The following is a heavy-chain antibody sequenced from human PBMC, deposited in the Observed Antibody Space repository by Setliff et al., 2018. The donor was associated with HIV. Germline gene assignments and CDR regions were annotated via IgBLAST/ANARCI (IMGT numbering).Heavy chain of an antibody. Sequence: ASVKVSCKASGYTFIGNYIHWVRQAPGQGLEWVGWFDPNSGGTNFAQKFQGRVTLTRDTSTSTVYMELSSLRSEDTAVYYCAREGSGWYLTSYYYYGMDVWGQGTTVTVSS. D-gene: IGHD6-19*01. CDR2: FDPNSGGT. CDR1: GYTFIGNY. J-gene: IGHJ6*02. CDR3: AREGSGWYLTSYYYYGMDV. V-gene: IGHV1-2*02.